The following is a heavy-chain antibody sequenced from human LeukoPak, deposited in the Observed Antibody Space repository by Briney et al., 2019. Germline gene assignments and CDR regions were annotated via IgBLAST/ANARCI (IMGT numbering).Heavy chain of an antibody. CDR1: GGTFSSYA. J-gene: IGHJ4*02. V-gene: IGHV1-69*05. CDR2: IIPIFGTA. D-gene: IGHD3-10*02. CDR3: ARGQELFGDTLHYFDF. Sequence: SVKVSCKASGGTFSSYAISWVRQAPGQGLEWMGGIIPIFGTANYAQKFQGRVTITTDESTSTAYMELSRLRSEDTAVYYCARGQELFGDTLHYFDFWGQGTLVTVSS.